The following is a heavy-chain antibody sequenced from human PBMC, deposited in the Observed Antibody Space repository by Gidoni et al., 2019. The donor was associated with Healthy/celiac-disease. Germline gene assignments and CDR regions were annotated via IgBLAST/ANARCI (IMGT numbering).Heavy chain of an antibody. J-gene: IGHJ6*03. CDR2: IYYSGST. Sequence: QLQLQESGPGLVKPSETLSLTCTVPGGSICITSYYWGWIRQPPGKGLEWIGSIYYSGSTYYNPSLKSRVTISVDTSKNQFSLKLSSVTAADTAVYYCASRALTMTTSNQYYMDVWGKGTTVTVSS. CDR3: ASRALTMTTSNQYYMDV. D-gene: IGHD3-16*01. CDR1: GGSICITSYY. V-gene: IGHV4-39*01.